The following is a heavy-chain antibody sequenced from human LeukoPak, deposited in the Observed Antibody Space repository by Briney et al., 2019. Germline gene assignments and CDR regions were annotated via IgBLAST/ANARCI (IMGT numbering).Heavy chain of an antibody. CDR1: GGPFSSYA. Sequence: PVKVSCKASGGPFSSYAISWVRQAPGQGLEWMGGIIPIFGTANYAQKFQGRVTITTDKSTSTAYMELSSLRSEDTAVYYCARDDPVVITRGAHFGYYYYYMDVWGKGTTVTVSS. J-gene: IGHJ6*03. CDR3: ARDDPVVITRGAHFGYYYYYMDV. D-gene: IGHD3-22*01. V-gene: IGHV1-69*05. CDR2: IIPIFGTA.